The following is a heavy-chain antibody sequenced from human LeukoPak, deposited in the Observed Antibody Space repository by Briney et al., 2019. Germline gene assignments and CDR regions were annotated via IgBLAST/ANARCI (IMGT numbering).Heavy chain of an antibody. CDR3: ARVGRYDFWSGYSSYYYYYMDV. J-gene: IGHJ6*03. CDR1: GYTFTSYG. Sequence: ASVKVSCKASGYTFTSYGISWVRQAPGQGLEWMGWISAYNGNTNCAQKLQGRVTMTTDTSTSTAYMELRSLRSDDTAVYYCARVGRYDFWSGYSSYYYYYMDVWGKGTTVTVSS. CDR2: ISAYNGNT. D-gene: IGHD3-3*01. V-gene: IGHV1-18*01.